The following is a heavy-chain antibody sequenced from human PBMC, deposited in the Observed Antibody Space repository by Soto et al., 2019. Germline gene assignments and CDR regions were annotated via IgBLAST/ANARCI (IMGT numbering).Heavy chain of an antibody. V-gene: IGHV3-74*01. CDR1: GFTFRRYW. CDR2: IEADGSST. J-gene: IGHJ5*01. CDR3: VRGQPDNWFDP. Sequence: EEQLVESGGGLVQPGGSLRLSCAASGFTFRRYWMHWVRQAPGTGLVWVSRIEADGSSTVYADSVKGRFTISRDNAKNTLFRQKNSLRVEDTAVYFCVRGQPDNWFDPRGQGTLVTGSS.